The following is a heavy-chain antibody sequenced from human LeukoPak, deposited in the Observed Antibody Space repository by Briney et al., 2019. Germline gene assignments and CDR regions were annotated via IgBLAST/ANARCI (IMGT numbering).Heavy chain of an antibody. CDR1: GGSISSYY. CDR2: IYTSGST. J-gene: IGHJ4*01. D-gene: IGHD4-17*01. V-gene: IGHV4-4*07. CDR3: ASGSGLLGNDYGDPGDY. Sequence: SETLSLTCTVSGGSISSYYWSWIRQPAGKGLEWIGRIYTSGSTNYNPSLKSRVTMSVDTSKNQFSLKLSSVTAADTAVYYCASGSGLLGNDYGDPGDYWGQGTLVTVSS.